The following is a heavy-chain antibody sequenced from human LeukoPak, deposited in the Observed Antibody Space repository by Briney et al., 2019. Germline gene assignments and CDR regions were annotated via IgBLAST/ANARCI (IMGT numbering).Heavy chain of an antibody. CDR3: AREPAAGGSFDY. J-gene: IGHJ4*02. D-gene: IGHD6-13*01. CDR2: IYYSGST. CDR1: GGSISSSSYY. V-gene: IGHV4-39*02. Sequence: SETLSLTCTVSGGSISSSSYYWGWIRQPPGKGLEWIGSIYYSGSTYYNPSLKSRVTISVDTSKNQFSLKLSSVTAADTAVYYCAREPAAGGSFDYWGQGTLVTVSS.